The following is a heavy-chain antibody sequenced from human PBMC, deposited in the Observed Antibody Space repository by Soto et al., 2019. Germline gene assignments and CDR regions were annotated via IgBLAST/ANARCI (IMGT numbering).Heavy chain of an antibody. V-gene: IGHV3-23*01. CDR1: GFTFSSYA. Sequence: GESLKISCAASGFTFSSYAMSWVRQAPGKGLEWVSAISGSGGSTYYADSVKGRFTISRDNSKNTLYLQMNSLRAEDTAVYYCAKVGPPRPKSHYYYYMDVWGKGTTVTVSS. CDR2: ISGSGGST. J-gene: IGHJ6*03. CDR3: AKVGPPRPKSHYYYYMDV.